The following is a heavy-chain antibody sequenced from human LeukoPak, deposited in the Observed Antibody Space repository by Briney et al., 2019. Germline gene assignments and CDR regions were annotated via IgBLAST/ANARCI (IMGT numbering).Heavy chain of an antibody. CDR1: GYSISSGYY. CDR3: ARDKSYYYDSSGYAYFDY. D-gene: IGHD3-22*01. J-gene: IGHJ4*02. CDR2: IYHSGST. V-gene: IGHV4-38-2*02. Sequence: PSETLSLTCTVSGYSISSGYYCGWIRPPPGKGPEWIWSIYHSGSTYYNPSLKSRVTISVDTSKNQFSLKLSSVTAADTAVYYCARDKSYYYDSSGYAYFDYWGQGTLVSVSS.